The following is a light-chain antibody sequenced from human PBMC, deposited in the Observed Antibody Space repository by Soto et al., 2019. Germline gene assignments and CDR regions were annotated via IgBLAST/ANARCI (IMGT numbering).Light chain of an antibody. CDR1: SSDIGSYNR. CDR2: EVN. CDR3: NSFTTSSTYV. J-gene: IGLJ1*01. V-gene: IGLV2-18*02. Sequence: QSVLTQPASVSGSPGQSITISCTGTSSDIGSYNRVSWYQPPPGTAPKLIIYEVNNRPSGVPDRFSGSKSGNTSSLTISGLQAEDEADYYCNSFTTSSTYVFGTGTKLTVL.